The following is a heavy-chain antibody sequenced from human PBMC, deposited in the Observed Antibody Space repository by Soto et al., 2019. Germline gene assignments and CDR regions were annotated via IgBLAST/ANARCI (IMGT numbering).Heavy chain of an antibody. V-gene: IGHV3-30-3*01. D-gene: IGHD6-19*01. J-gene: IGHJ6*02. Sequence: QVQLVESGGGVVQPGRSLRLSCAASGFTFSSYAMHWVRQAPGKGLEWVAVISYDGSNKYYADSVKGRFTISRDNSKNTLYLQMNSLRAEDRAVYYCAREVGWLETYYDGMDVWGQGTTVTVSS. CDR2: ISYDGSNK. CDR3: AREVGWLETYYDGMDV. CDR1: GFTFSSYA.